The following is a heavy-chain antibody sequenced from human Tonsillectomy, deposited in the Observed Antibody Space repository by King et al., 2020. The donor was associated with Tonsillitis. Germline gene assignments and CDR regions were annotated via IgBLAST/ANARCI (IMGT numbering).Heavy chain of an antibody. D-gene: IGHD4-11*01. CDR3: AKPREGGQYTNWFDP. CDR1: GFTFSSYA. CDR2: ISTSGGSP. Sequence: VQLVESGGGLVQPGGSLRLSCAASGFTFSSYAMSWVRQAPGKGLEWVSAISTSGGSPYYADSVKGRFTISRDNSKNTLYLQMNSLRAEDTAVYYCAKPREGGQYTNWFDPWGQGTLVTVSS. V-gene: IGHV3-23*04. J-gene: IGHJ5*02.